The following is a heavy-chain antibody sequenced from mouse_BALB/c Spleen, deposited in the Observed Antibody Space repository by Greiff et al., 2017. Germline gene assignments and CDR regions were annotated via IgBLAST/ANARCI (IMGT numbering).Heavy chain of an antibody. J-gene: IGHJ3*01. CDR2: ISSGGSYT. CDR3: TRDLVGETWFAY. Sequence: EVKVEESGGGLVKPGGSLKLSCAASGFTFSSYTMSWVRQTPEKRLEWVATISSGGSYTYYPDSVKGRFTISRDNAKNTLYLQMSSLKSEDTAMYYCTRDLVGETWFAYWGQGTLVTVSA. V-gene: IGHV5-6-4*01. D-gene: IGHD1-1*02. CDR1: GFTFSSYT.